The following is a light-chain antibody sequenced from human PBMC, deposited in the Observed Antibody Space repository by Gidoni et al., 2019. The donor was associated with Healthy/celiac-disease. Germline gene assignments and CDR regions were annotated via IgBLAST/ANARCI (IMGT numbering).Light chain of an antibody. V-gene: IGKV3-11*01. CDR1: QSVSSY. CDR2: DAS. Sequence: EMVLTQSPATLSLSPGERATLSCRASQSVSSYLAWYQQKPGQAPRLLIYDASNRATGIPARFRGSGSGTDFTLTISSLVPEDFAVYYCQQRSNWPFTFGGGTKVEIK. J-gene: IGKJ4*01. CDR3: QQRSNWPFT.